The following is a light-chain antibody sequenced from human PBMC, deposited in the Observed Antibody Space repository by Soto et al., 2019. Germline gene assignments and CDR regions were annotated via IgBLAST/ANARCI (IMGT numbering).Light chain of an antibody. J-gene: IGKJ5*01. V-gene: IGKV3-20*01. Sequence: EIVLTQSPGTLSLSPGERATLSFSASQSVTSSYLTWYQQKPGQAPRLLIYGASTRAAGIPDRFSGSGSGTDFTLTISSLEPEDFAVYYCQQYGKLPITFGQGTRLEIK. CDR2: GAS. CDR1: QSVTSSY. CDR3: QQYGKLPIT.